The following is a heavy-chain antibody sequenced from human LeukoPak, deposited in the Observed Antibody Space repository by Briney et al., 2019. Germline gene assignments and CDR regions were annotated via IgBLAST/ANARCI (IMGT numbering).Heavy chain of an antibody. D-gene: IGHD3-3*01. CDR2: ISAYNGNT. V-gene: IGHV1-18*04. J-gene: IGHJ4*02. Sequence: VASVTVSCKASGYTFTSYYMHWVRQAPGQGLEWMGWISAYNGNTNYAQKLQGRVTMTTDTSTSTAYMELRSLRSDDTAVYYCARDGWTIRSGPYYFDYWGQGTLVTVSS. CDR3: ARDGWTIRSGPYYFDY. CDR1: GYTFTSYY.